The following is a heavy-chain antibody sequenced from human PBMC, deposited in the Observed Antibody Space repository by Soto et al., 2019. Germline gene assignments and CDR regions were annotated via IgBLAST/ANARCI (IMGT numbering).Heavy chain of an antibody. Sequence: GGSLRLSCAASGFTFSSYGIHWVRQAPGKGLEWVTVMSYDGGNKYYADSVKGRFTISRDNSKNTVYLQMNSLRAEDTAVYYCVKHQVSLVRGISPFDYWGQGALVTVSS. CDR3: VKHQVSLVRGISPFDY. J-gene: IGHJ4*02. V-gene: IGHV3-30-3*01. CDR2: MSYDGGNK. CDR1: GFTFSSYG. D-gene: IGHD3-10*01.